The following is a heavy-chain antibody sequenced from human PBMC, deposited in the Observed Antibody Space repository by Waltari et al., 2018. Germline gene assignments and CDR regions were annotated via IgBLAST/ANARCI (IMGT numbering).Heavy chain of an antibody. V-gene: IGHV3-30-3*01. CDR2: LAYCGRKK. Sequence: QVQLVESGGGVVQPGRSLRLSCAASGFTFSRYAMHWVRQAPGKGPVCVAVLAYCGRKKQYADTLQDRLTISRDNSKNTLYLLMNSLRAEDTSVYYCARGRGWNYDEHDAFAIWGQGTMVTVSS. CDR1: GFTFSRYA. D-gene: IGHD1-7*01. CDR3: ARGRGWNYDEHDAFAI. J-gene: IGHJ3*02.